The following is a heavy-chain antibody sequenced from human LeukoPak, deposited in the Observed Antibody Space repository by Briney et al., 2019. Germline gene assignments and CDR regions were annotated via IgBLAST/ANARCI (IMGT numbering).Heavy chain of an antibody. CDR1: GGSITNYY. D-gene: IGHD3-10*01. Sequence: SETLSLTCSVSGGSITNYYWSWIRQSPGKGLEWIGYIYYTGGSTYNPSLTRRGTISVVTYKNQFSLRLSFVTAADTAVYYCAGYYYGSGSSPGFFDPWGHGTLVTVSS. J-gene: IGHJ5*02. CDR2: IYYTGGS. V-gene: IGHV4-59*08. CDR3: AGYYYGSGSSPGFFDP.